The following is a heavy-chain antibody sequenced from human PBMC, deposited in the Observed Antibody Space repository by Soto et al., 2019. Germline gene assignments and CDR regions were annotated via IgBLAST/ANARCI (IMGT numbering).Heavy chain of an antibody. Sequence: SETLSLTCAVYGGSFSGYYWSWIRQPPVKGLEWIGEINHSGGTNYNPSLKSRVTISVDTSKNQFSLKLSSVTAADTAVYYCARRFPVAGLFDYWGQGTLVTVSS. V-gene: IGHV4-34*01. CDR3: ARRFPVAGLFDY. J-gene: IGHJ4*02. D-gene: IGHD6-19*01. CDR1: GGSFSGYY. CDR2: INHSGGT.